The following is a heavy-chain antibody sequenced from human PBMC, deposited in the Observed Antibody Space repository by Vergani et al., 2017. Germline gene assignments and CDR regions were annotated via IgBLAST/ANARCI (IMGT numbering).Heavy chain of an antibody. V-gene: IGHV5-10-1*03. CDR3: ARHFYGDSSSDY. CDR2: IDPSDSYT. J-gene: IGHJ4*02. Sequence: EVQLVQSEAEVKKPGESLRISCRVSGYSFTSYWISWVRQMPGKGLEWMGRIDPSDSYTNYSPSFQGHVTISADKSISTAYLQWSSLKASDTAMYYCARHFYGDSSSDYWGQGTLVTVSS. CDR1: GYSFTSYW. D-gene: IGHD4-17*01.